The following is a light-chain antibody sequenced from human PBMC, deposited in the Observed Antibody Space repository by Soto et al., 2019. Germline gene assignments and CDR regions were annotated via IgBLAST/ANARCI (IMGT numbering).Light chain of an antibody. CDR1: SSDVGGYNA. CDR3: SSYTRSGVYV. V-gene: IGLV2-14*01. CDR2: DVS. J-gene: IGLJ1*01. Sequence: QSVLTQPASVSGSPGQSITISCTGTSSDVGGYNAVSWYQQHPGRATKLMIYDVSNRPSGISNRFSGSKSGSTASLTISGLQAEDDADYYCSSYTRSGVYVFGAGTKVTVL.